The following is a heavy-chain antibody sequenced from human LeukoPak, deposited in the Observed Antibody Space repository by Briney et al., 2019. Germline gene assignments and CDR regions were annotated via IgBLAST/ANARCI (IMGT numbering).Heavy chain of an antibody. CDR1: GFTFSNTW. CDR3: TTTHVSSGWAKMTSDWFDP. D-gene: IGHD6-19*01. CDR2: IKSKTDGGTT. J-gene: IGHJ5*02. V-gene: IGHV3-15*01. Sequence: GGSLRLSCAASGFTFSNTWMSWVRQAPGKGLEWVGRIKSKTDGGTTDYAAPVKGRFTISRDDSKNTLYLQMNSLKTEDTAVYYCTTTHVSSGWAKMTSDWFDPWGQGTLVTVSS.